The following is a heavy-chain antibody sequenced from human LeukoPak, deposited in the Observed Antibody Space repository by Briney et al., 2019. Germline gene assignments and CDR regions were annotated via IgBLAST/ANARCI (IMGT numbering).Heavy chain of an antibody. CDR1: GGSFSGYY. V-gene: IGHV4-34*01. CDR3: ARVTERSWFDP. CDR2: INHSGST. J-gene: IGHJ5*02. Sequence: NPSETLSLTCAVYGGSFSGYYWSWIRQPPGKGLEWIGEINHSGSTNYNPSLKSRVTISVDTSKNQFSLKLSSVTAADTAVYYCARVTERSWFDPWGQGTLVTVSS.